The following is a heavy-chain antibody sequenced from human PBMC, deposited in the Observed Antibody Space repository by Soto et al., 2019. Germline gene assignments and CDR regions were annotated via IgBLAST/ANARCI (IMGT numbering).Heavy chain of an antibody. CDR1: GFTFSSYG. Sequence: QVQLVESGGDVVQPGRSLRLSCAASGFTFSSYGMHWVRQAPGKGLEWVAVISYDGSNKYYADSVKGRFTISRDNSKNTLYLQMNSLRAEDTAVYYCAKVASIAARPYYFDYWGQGTLVTVSS. V-gene: IGHV3-30*18. CDR3: AKVASIAARPYYFDY. CDR2: ISYDGSNK. D-gene: IGHD6-6*01. J-gene: IGHJ4*02.